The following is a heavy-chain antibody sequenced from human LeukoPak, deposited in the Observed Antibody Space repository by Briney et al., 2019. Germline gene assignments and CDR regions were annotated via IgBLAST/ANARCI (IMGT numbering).Heavy chain of an antibody. Sequence: GSLRLSCAASGFTFSSYWMSWVRQAPGKGLEWVANIKQDGSEKYYVDSVKGRFTISRDNAKNSLYLQMNSLRAEDTAVYYCARDRRYCSSTSCHPYYYYYMDVWGKGTTVTVSS. CDR2: IKQDGSEK. CDR3: ARDRRYCSSTSCHPYYYYYMDV. J-gene: IGHJ6*03. D-gene: IGHD2-2*01. V-gene: IGHV3-7*01. CDR1: GFTFSSYW.